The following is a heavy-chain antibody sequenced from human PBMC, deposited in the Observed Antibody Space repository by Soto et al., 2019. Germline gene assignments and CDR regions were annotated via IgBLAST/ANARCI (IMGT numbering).Heavy chain of an antibody. CDR3: ARGGRNYDILTGYGNDAFDI. V-gene: IGHV4-59*01. CDR1: GGSISSYY. Sequence: ASETLSLTCTVSGGSISSYYWSWIRQPPGKGLEWIGYIYYSGSTNYNPSLKGRVTISVDTSKNQFSLKLSSVTAADTAVHYCARGGRNYDILTGYGNDAFDIWGQGTMVTVSS. D-gene: IGHD3-9*01. J-gene: IGHJ3*02. CDR2: IYYSGST.